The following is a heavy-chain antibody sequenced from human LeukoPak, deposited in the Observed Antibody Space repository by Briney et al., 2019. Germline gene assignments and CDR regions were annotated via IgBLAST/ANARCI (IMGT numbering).Heavy chain of an antibody. D-gene: IGHD3-22*01. CDR1: GYTFINYG. Sequence: ASVKVSFKAAGYTFINYGINWVRQAPGQGLEWVGWITLYNGNTKYSQKLQGRATMTTEASTTTAYMELRSLRPDDTAMYYCARRGVYYYDSSGRANYYFDYWGQGTLVTVSS. CDR2: ITLYNGNT. J-gene: IGHJ4*02. CDR3: ARRGVYYYDSSGRANYYFDY. V-gene: IGHV1-18*01.